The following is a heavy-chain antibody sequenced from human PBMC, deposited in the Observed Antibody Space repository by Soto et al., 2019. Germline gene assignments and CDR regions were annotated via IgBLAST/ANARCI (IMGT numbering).Heavy chain of an antibody. Sequence: LRLSCAASGFTFSNYTMHWVRQAPGKGLEWVALISYDEIDKYFADAVKGRFTISRDNSKNTLYLQMDSLRAEDTAVYYCAGRSGSSDYWGRGTLVTVSS. D-gene: IGHD3-10*01. CDR3: AGRSGSSDY. CDR1: GFTFSNYT. J-gene: IGHJ4*02. V-gene: IGHV3-30*04. CDR2: ISYDEIDK.